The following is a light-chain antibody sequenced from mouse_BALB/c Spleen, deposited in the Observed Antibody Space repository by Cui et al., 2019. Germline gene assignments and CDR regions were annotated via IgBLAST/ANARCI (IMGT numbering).Light chain of an antibody. CDR2: WAS. V-gene: IGKV6-23*01. J-gene: IGKJ2*01. Sequence: DIVLTQSHKFMSTSVGDRVSITCKASQDVGTAVAWYQQKPGQSPKLLIYWASTRHTGVPDRFTGSGSGTDFTLTICNGQSEDWADYFCQQYSSYPYTFGGGTKLEIK. CDR1: QDVGTA. CDR3: QQYSSYPYT.